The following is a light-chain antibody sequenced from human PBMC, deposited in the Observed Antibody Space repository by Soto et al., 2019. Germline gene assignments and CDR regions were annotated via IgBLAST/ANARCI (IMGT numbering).Light chain of an antibody. Sequence: QPVLTQPASVSGSPGQSITISCAGTTSDIGANNFVSWYQQRPGKAPKVIIYEVSNRPAGVSYRFSGSKSGSTASLTISGLQAEDEALYSCNAYTNTGARVFGTGTKVTVL. CDR2: EVS. J-gene: IGLJ1*01. CDR1: TSDIGANNF. V-gene: IGLV2-14*01. CDR3: NAYTNTGARV.